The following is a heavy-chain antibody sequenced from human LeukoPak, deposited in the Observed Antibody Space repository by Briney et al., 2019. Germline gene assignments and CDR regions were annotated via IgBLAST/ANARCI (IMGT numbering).Heavy chain of an antibody. D-gene: IGHD2-8*01. J-gene: IGHJ3*02. CDR1: GGSISSSSYY. CDR2: IYYSGST. V-gene: IGHV4-39*07. Sequence: SETLSLTCTVSGGSISSSSYYWGWIRQPPGKGLEWIGSIYYSGSTYYNPSLKSRVTISVDTSKNQFSLKLSSVTAADTAVYYCARRYCTNGVCYHDRGAFDIWGQGTMVTVSS. CDR3: ARRYCTNGVCYHDRGAFDI.